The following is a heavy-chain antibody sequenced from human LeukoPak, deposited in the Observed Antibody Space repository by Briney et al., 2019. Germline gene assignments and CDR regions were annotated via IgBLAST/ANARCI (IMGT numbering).Heavy chain of an antibody. V-gene: IGHV4-39*07. CDR3: ARGPDIVVVVAATPNNWFDP. CDR1: GGSISSSSYY. J-gene: IGHJ5*02. Sequence: SETLSLTCTVSGGSISSSSYYWGWIRQPPGKGLEWIGSIYYSGSTYYNPSLKSRVTISVDTSKNQFSLKLSSVTAADTAVYYCARGPDIVVVVAATPNNWFDPWGQGTLVTVSS. D-gene: IGHD2-15*01. CDR2: IYYSGST.